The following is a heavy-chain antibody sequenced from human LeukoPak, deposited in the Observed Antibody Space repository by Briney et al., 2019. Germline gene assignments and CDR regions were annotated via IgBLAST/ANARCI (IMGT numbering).Heavy chain of an antibody. D-gene: IGHD3-3*01. CDR3: AKDITATIFHLFDY. CDR2: ISWNSGSI. J-gene: IGHJ4*02. Sequence: GGSLRLSCAASGFTFDDYAMHWVRQAPGKGLEWVSGISWNSGSIGYADSVKGRFTISRDNAKNSLYLQMNSLRAEDTALYYCAKDITATIFHLFDYWGQGTLVTVSS. CDR1: GFTFDDYA. V-gene: IGHV3-9*01.